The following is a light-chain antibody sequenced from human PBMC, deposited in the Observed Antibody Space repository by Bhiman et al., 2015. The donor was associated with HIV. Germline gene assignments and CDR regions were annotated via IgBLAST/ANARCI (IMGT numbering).Light chain of an antibody. V-gene: IGLV1-40*01. CDR3: QSYDSSLSALV. Sequence: QSVLTQPPSVSGAPGQRVTISCTGSSSNIGAGYDVHWFQQLPKTAPKLLIYGNSNRPSGVPDRFSGSKSGTSASLAITGLQAEDEADYYCQSYDSSLSALVFGTGTKVTVL. J-gene: IGLJ1*01. CDR1: SSNIGAGYD. CDR2: GNS.